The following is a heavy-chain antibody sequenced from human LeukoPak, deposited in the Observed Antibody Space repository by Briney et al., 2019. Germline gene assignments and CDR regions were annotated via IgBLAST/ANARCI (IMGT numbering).Heavy chain of an antibody. D-gene: IGHD6-13*01. V-gene: IGHV3-30*04. CDR1: GFTFSTYA. CDR2: ISYDGSTK. J-gene: IGHJ4*02. Sequence: GRSLRLSCAASGFTFSTYAIHWVRQAPGKGLEWVAVISYDGSTKHYVDSVKGRFTISRDNSESTLYLQMNSLRAEDTAVYYCARDGVAAAGNFNFDYWGQGTLVTVSS. CDR3: ARDGVAAAGNFNFDY.